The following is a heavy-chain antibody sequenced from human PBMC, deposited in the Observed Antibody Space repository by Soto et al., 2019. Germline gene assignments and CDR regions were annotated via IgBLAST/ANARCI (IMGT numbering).Heavy chain of an antibody. CDR2: IVVGSGNT. CDR3: AAGRVLRYFDWPSSFGY. Sequence: QMQLVQSGPEVKKPGTSVKVSCKASGFTFTSSAVQWVRQARGQRLEWIGWIVVGSGNTNYAQKFQERVTITRDMSTSTAYMELSSLRSEDTAVYYCAAGRVLRYFDWPSSFGYWGQGTLVTVSS. D-gene: IGHD3-9*01. CDR1: GFTFTSSA. J-gene: IGHJ4*02. V-gene: IGHV1-58*01.